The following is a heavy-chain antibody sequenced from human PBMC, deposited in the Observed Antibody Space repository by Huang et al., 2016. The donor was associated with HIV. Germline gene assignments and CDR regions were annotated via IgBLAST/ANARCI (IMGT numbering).Heavy chain of an antibody. J-gene: IGHJ4*02. D-gene: IGHD1-26*01. CDR2: ISYEGSSK. V-gene: IGHV3-30*18. CDR1: GFTFNKFD. Sequence: QVQLVESGGGVVQPGRSLRLSCAAFGFTFNKFDMHGVRQAPGKGLEWGAIISYEGSSKYHADSVKGRFTISRDNSKNTVYLQMNSLRVEDTAVYYCAKDGRGSGTYYDYFEYWGQGTLVTVSS. CDR3: AKDGRGSGTYYDYFEY.